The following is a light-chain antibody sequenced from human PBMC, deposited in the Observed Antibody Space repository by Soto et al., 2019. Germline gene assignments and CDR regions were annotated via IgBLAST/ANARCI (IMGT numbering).Light chain of an antibody. CDR3: SSYTRSITLK. J-gene: IGLJ2*01. CDR1: SSDVGDFNY. Sequence: QSVLTQPASVSGSPGQSITISCTGTSSDVGDFNYVSWYQQYAGKAPKLLIYEVIKRPSGISDRFSGSKSGNTASLTISGLQTEDEADYYCSSYTRSITLKFGGGTKLTVL. V-gene: IGLV2-14*03. CDR2: EVI.